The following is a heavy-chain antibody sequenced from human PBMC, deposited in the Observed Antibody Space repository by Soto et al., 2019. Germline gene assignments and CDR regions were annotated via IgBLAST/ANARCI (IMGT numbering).Heavy chain of an antibody. J-gene: IGHJ6*03. CDR2: ISYSGST. CDR1: GGSIRSDGYY. Sequence: SETLSLTCSVSGGSIRSDGYYWGWIRQPPGKGLEWVGSISYSGSTYNNPSLKSRVTISVDTSKNQFSLKLSSVTAADTAVYYCTLSDYYYYMDVWGKGTTVTVSS. CDR3: TLSDYYYYMDV. V-gene: IGHV4-39*01. D-gene: IGHD3-3*02.